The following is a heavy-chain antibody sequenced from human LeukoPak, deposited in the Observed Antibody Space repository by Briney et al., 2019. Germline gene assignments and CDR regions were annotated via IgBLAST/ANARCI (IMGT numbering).Heavy chain of an antibody. D-gene: IGHD1-26*01. V-gene: IGHV4-38-2*02. CDR1: AYSISDGFV. CDR3: TRLSHVAGAPKVSWFDP. Sequence: SETLSLTCTVSAYSISDGFVWGFIRQPPGKGLEWIASIYHSGTTYYNPSLRSRVTMSVDTSNNQFSLKLSSVTAADTAMYFCTRLSHVAGAPKVSWFDPWAREPWSPSPQ. J-gene: IGHJ5*02. CDR2: IYHSGTT.